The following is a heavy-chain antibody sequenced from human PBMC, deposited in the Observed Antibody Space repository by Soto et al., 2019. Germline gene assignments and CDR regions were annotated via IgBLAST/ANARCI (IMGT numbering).Heavy chain of an antibody. CDR1: GFTFSNAW. V-gene: IGHV3-15*01. CDR3: TTYNFWSGSSNYYYMDI. CDR2: IKSQTDGGTT. Sequence: PGGSLRLSCAVSGFTFSNAWMSWARQTPGKGLEWVGRIKSQTDGGTTEYAAPVKGRFTISRDDSKDTLYLQMNSLKTEDTAVYYCTTYNFWSGSSNYYYMDIWGKGTTVTVSS. D-gene: IGHD3-3*01. J-gene: IGHJ6*03.